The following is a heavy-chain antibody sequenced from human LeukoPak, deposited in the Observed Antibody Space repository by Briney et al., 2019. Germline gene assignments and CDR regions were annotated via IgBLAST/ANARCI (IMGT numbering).Heavy chain of an antibody. CDR3: ARGGPGYYLDY. CDR1: GFTFSSHD. CDR2: IGTAGDT. V-gene: IGHV3-13*01. J-gene: IGHJ4*02. Sequence: GGSLRLSCAASGFTFSSHDMHWVRQATGKGLEWVSTIGTAGDTYYPGFVKGRFTISRENAKNSLYLQMNILKAGDTAVYYCARGGPGYYLDYWGQGTLVTVSP.